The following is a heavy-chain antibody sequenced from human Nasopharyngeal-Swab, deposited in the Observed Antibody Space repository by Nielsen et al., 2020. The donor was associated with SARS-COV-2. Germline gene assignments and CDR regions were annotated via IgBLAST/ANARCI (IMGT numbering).Heavy chain of an antibody. CDR3: ARERDSFDQ. J-gene: IGHJ4*02. CDR1: GFTVSSNY. CDR2: IYSGGST. V-gene: IGHV3-53*05. D-gene: IGHD3/OR15-3a*01. Sequence: GESLKISCAASGFTVSSNYMSWVRQAPGKGLEWVSVIYSGGSTYYADSVKGRFTISRDNSKNTLYLQMNSLRTEDTAVYYCARERDSFDQWGQGTLVTVSS.